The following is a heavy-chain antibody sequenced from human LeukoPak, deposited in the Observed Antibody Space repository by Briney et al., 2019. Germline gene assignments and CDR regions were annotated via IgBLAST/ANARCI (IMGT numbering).Heavy chain of an antibody. CDR1: GFTFHDYG. J-gene: IGHJ4*02. D-gene: IGHD3-3*01. V-gene: IGHV3-20*04. Sequence: GGSLRLSCVASGFTFHDYGMSWVRQVPGKGLDWVSGIMWNGGATGYADSVKGRFTISRDNAKNSLYLQMNSLRVEDTAVYYCASTYYDFWSGYDNWGQGTLVTASS. CDR2: IMWNGGAT. CDR3: ASTYYDFWSGYDN.